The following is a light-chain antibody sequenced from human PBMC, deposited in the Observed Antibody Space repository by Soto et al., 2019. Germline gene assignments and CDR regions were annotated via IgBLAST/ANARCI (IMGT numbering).Light chain of an antibody. Sequence: DIQMTQSPSSLSASVGDRVTITCRASQGISNYLAWYQQKPGKVPKLLIYAASTLQSGVPSRFSGSGSGTDFTLNISRLQPEDVATSYCQKYNSAPRTFGQGPKVEIK. CDR1: QGISNY. V-gene: IGKV1-27*01. J-gene: IGKJ1*01. CDR3: QKYNSAPRT. CDR2: AAS.